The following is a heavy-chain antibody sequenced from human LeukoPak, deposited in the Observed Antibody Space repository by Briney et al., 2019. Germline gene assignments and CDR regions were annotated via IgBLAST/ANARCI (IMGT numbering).Heavy chain of an antibody. CDR2: VDPEDGET. CDR1: GYTFTDYY. V-gene: IGHV1-69-2*01. Sequence: ASVKVSCKVSGYTFTDYYMHWVQQAPGKGLEWMGLVDPEDGETIYAEKFQGRVTITADTSTDTAYMELSSLRSEDTAVYYCATVYYYGSGSYYKEIFDYWGQGTLATVSS. D-gene: IGHD3-10*01. CDR3: ATVYYYGSGSYYKEIFDY. J-gene: IGHJ4*02.